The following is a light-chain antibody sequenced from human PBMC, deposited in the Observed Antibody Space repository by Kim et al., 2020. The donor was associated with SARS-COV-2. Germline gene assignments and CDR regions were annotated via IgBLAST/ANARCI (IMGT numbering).Light chain of an antibody. Sequence: SPLSASVGDRVTITCRASQSISSWLAWYQQKPGKAPKLLIYDASSLESGVPSRFSGSGSGTEFTLTISSLQPDDFATYYCQQKETFGQGTKVDIK. CDR2: DAS. CDR3: QQKET. V-gene: IGKV1-5*01. CDR1: QSISSW. J-gene: IGKJ1*01.